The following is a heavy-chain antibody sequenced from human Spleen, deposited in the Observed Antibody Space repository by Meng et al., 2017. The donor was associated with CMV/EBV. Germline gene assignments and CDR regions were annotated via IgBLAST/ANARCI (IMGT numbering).Heavy chain of an antibody. CDR3: ARVPDSRAPEDDY. V-gene: IGHV1-69*05. Sequence: SGVTFSSYAINWVRQAPGHGLEWIGNIIPMFRKTNYAQKFQGRVTITTGESSGTVFMELSSLTLDDTAIYFCARVPDSRAPEDDYWGQGTLVTVSS. J-gene: IGHJ4*02. CDR1: GVTFSSYA. CDR2: IIPMFRKT. D-gene: IGHD6-6*01.